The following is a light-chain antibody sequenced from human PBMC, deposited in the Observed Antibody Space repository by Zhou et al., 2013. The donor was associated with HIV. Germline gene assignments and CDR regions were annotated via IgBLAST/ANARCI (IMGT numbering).Light chain of an antibody. J-gene: IGKJ4*01. CDR2: AAS. CDR1: QGISRW. V-gene: IGKV1-12*01. Sequence: DIQMTQSPSSVSASVGDRVTITCRASQGISRWLAWYQQKPGKAPNLLIHAASSLQSGVPSRFSGSGSGTDFTLTISSLQAEDFATYYCQETNSYPATTFGGGTKV. CDR3: QETNSYPATT.